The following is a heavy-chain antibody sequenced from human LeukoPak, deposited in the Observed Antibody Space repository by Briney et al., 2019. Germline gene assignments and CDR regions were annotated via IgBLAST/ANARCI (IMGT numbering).Heavy chain of an antibody. V-gene: IGHV1-18*04. CDR1: GYSFSIYA. Sequence: GASVTVSYRASGYSFSIYAISWVRQAPGQGLEWMGWISGYNGNTKYAQKVQGRVTMTTDTSTSTAYMDLRSLRSDDTAVYYCARGTLFGVGLYYDGMDVWGQGTTVIVSS. CDR2: ISGYNGNT. J-gene: IGHJ6*02. CDR3: ARGTLFGVGLYYDGMDV. D-gene: IGHD3-3*01.